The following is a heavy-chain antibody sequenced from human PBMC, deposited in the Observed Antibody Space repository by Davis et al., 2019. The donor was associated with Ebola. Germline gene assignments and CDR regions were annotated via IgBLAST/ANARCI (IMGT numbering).Heavy chain of an antibody. CDR1: GGSISSGGYY. Sequence: SETLSLTCTVSGGSISSGGYYWSWIRQHPGKGLEWIGYIYYSRSTYYNPSLKSRVTISVDTSKNQFSLKLSSVTAADTAVYYCARDLLSGSSNWFDPWGQGTLVTVSS. V-gene: IGHV4-31*03. J-gene: IGHJ5*02. CDR2: IYYSRST. D-gene: IGHD3-10*01. CDR3: ARDLLSGSSNWFDP.